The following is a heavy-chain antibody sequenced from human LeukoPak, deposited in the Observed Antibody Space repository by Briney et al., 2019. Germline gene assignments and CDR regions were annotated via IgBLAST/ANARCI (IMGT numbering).Heavy chain of an antibody. CDR2: ISDSGSNT. V-gene: IGHV3-23*01. J-gene: IGHJ5*02. Sequence: PGGSLRPSCAAPGFTFSSYGMSWVRQAAGKGLEWVSTISDSGSNTYYSDSVKGRFTISRDNSKNTLYMQMNSLRAEDTAVYYCAKYEVLSGGNWFDPWGQGTLVTVSS. CDR3: AKYEVLSGGNWFDP. D-gene: IGHD3-16*01. CDR1: GFTFSSYG.